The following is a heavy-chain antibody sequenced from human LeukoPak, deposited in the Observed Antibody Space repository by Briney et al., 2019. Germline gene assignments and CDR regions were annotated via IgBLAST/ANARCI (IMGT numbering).Heavy chain of an antibody. CDR2: ISYDGSNK. V-gene: IGHV3-30*04. D-gene: IGHD6-13*01. Sequence: GGSLRLSCAASGFTFSSYAMHWVRQAPGKGLEWVAVISYDGSNKYYADSVKGRFTISRDNSKNTLYLQMNSLRAEDTAVYYCARVPAAGYLDYWGQGTLVTVSS. CDR3: ARVPAAGYLDY. J-gene: IGHJ4*02. CDR1: GFTFSSYA.